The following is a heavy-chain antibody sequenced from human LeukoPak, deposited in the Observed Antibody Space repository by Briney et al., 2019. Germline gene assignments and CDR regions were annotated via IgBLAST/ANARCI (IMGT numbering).Heavy chain of an antibody. V-gene: IGHV4-59*08. CDR1: GGSISSGY. CDR2: IYYSGNS. D-gene: IGHD1-26*01. CDR3: ARQGYGGSYEDY. Sequence: SETLSLTCTVSGGSISSGYWSWIRQPPGKGLEWIGYIYYSGNSNYNPSLNSRVTISMDTSKNQFSLKLSSVTAADTAVYYCARQGYGGSYEDYWGQGTLVTVSS. J-gene: IGHJ4*02.